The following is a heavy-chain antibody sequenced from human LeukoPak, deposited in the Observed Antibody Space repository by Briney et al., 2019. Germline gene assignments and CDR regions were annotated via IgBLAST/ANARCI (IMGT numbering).Heavy chain of an antibody. CDR2: ISWNSGSI. CDR3: ARDHPLIAATGSFDY. CDR1: GFTFDDYA. Sequence: GGSLRLSCAASGFTFDDYAMHWVRQALGKGLEWVSGISWNSGSIGYADSVKGRFTISRDNAKNSLYLQMNSLRAEDTALYYCARDHPLIAATGSFDYWGQGTLVTVSS. D-gene: IGHD6-13*01. J-gene: IGHJ4*02. V-gene: IGHV3-9*01.